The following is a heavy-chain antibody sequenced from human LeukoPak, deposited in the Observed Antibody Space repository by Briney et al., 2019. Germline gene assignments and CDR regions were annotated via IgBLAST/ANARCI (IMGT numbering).Heavy chain of an antibody. CDR2: ISGTSTNI. CDR3: ARDDPSMIAALHY. J-gene: IGHJ4*02. D-gene: IGHD6-6*01. CDR1: GFTFSDYR. V-gene: IGHV3-21*01. Sequence: GGSLRLSCAASGFTFSDYRMNWVRQAPGKGLEWVSSISGTSTNIYYADSVKGRFTISRGNAKNSVYLQMNSLRAEDTAVYYCARDDPSMIAALHYWGQGTLVTVPS.